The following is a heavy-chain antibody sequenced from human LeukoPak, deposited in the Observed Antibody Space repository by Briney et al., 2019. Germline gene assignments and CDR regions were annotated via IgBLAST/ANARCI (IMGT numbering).Heavy chain of an antibody. D-gene: IGHD2-8*02. CDR2: IYAGDST. CDR1: GFSVGSSY. CDR3: AKLFTSSTAWYFFEY. Sequence: GGSLRLSCEASGFSVGSSYMTWVRQAPGQGLEWVSVIYAGDSTVYADSVKGRFTISKDYSKNTLHLQMNTLTPGDTAVYYCAKLFTSSTAWYFFEYWGQGTLATVSS. J-gene: IGHJ4*02. V-gene: IGHV3-53*01.